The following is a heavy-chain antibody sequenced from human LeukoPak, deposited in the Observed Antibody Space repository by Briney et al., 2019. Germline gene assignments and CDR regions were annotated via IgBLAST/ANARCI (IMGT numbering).Heavy chain of an antibody. CDR1: GGTFSSYA. Sequence: ASVRVSCKASGGTFSSYAISWVRQAPGQGLEWMGWISAYNGDRKYAQKFQGRVTMTTDTSTRIVYMDLRSLTSDDTAMYFCARDLYGDSYVLDYWGQGTLVTVSS. J-gene: IGHJ4*02. CDR3: ARDLYGDSYVLDY. V-gene: IGHV1-18*01. CDR2: ISAYNGDR. D-gene: IGHD3-16*01.